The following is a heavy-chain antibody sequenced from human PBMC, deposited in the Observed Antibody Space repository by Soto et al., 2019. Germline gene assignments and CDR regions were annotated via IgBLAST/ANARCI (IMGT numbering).Heavy chain of an antibody. CDR1: GGSVSSSSYY. D-gene: IGHD1-26*01. V-gene: IGHV4-39*01. CDR3: ARQGSGSWGRDYYYYGMDV. Sequence: SETLSLTCTVSGGSVSSSSYYWGWIRQPPGKGLEWIGSIYYSGSTYYNPSLKSRVTISVDTSKNQFSLKLSSVTAADTAVYFCARQGSGSWGRDYYYYGMDVWGQGTTVTVSS. J-gene: IGHJ6*02. CDR2: IYYSGST.